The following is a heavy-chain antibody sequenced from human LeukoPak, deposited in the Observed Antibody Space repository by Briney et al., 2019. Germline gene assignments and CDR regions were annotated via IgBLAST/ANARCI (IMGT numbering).Heavy chain of an antibody. V-gene: IGHV1-46*01. J-gene: IGHJ3*02. CDR1: GYTFTSYY. Sequence: ASVKVSCKASGYTFTSYYMHWVRQAPGQGLEWMGIINPSGGSTSYAQKFQGRVTMTRDMSMSTVYMELSSLRSEDTAVYYCARAGIVGAPSDAFDIWGQGTMVTVSS. CDR3: ARAGIVGAPSDAFDI. CDR2: INPSGGST. D-gene: IGHD1-26*01.